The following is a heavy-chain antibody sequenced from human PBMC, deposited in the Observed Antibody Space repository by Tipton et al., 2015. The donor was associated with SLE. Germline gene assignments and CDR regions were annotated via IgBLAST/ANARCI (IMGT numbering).Heavy chain of an antibody. CDR2: ISSSSSYI. V-gene: IGHV3-21*01. Sequence: GSLRLSCAASGFTFSSYSMNWVRQAPGKGLEWVSSISSSSSYIYYADSVKGRFTISRDNAKNSLYLQMNSLRAEDTAVYYCARGGGQLVGLFDYWGQGTLVTVSS. CDR1: GFTFSSYS. CDR3: ARGGGQLVGLFDY. D-gene: IGHD6-6*01. J-gene: IGHJ4*02.